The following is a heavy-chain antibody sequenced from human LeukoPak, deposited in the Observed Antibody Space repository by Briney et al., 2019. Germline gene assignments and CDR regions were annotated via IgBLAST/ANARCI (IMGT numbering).Heavy chain of an antibody. Sequence: ASVKVSCKASGYTFTSYAMHWVRQAPGQRLEWMGWTNAGNGNTKYSQKFQGRVTITRHTSASTAYMELSSLRSEDTAVYYCAREGGSSSFDYWGQGTLVTVSS. CDR3: AREGGSSSFDY. V-gene: IGHV1-3*01. D-gene: IGHD6-13*01. CDR2: TNAGNGNT. J-gene: IGHJ4*02. CDR1: GYTFTSYA.